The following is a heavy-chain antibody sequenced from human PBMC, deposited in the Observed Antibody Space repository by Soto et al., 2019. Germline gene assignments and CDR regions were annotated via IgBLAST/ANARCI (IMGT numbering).Heavy chain of an antibody. D-gene: IGHD4-4*01. CDR1: GGSISSYY. V-gene: IGHV4-59*01. CDR3: ARGDGYSNYYYYGMDV. J-gene: IGHJ6*02. Sequence: PSETLSLTCTVSGGSISSYYWSWIRQPPGKGLEWIGYIYYSGSTNYNPSLKSRVTISVDTSKNQFSLKLSSVTAADTAVYYCARGDGYSNYYYYGMDVWGQGTTVTVYS. CDR2: IYYSGST.